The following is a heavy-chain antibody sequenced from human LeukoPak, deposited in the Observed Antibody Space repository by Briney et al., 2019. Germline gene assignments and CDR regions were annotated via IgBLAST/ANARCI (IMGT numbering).Heavy chain of an antibody. Sequence: GASVKVSCKASGYTFTSYDINWVRQATGQGLEWMGWMNPNSGNTGYAQKFQGRVTITRNTSISTAYMELSSLRSEDTAVYYCARVRGNRGWFDPWGQGTLVTVSS. CDR2: MNPNSGNT. D-gene: IGHD3-16*01. CDR1: GYTFTSYD. V-gene: IGHV1-8*01. J-gene: IGHJ5*02. CDR3: ARVRGNRGWFDP.